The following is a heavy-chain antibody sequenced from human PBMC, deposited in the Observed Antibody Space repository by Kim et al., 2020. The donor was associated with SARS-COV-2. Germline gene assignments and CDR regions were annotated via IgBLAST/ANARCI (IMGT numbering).Heavy chain of an antibody. Sequence: LKSRVTISVDTSKNQFSLKLSSVTAADTAVYYCARMEGYSSGSPSSYFDYWGQGTLVTVSS. V-gene: IGHV4-39*01. J-gene: IGHJ4*02. CDR3: ARMEGYSSGSPSSYFDY. D-gene: IGHD6-19*01.